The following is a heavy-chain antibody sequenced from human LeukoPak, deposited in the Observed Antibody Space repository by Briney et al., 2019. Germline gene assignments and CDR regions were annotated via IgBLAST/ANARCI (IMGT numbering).Heavy chain of an antibody. CDR3: ARDQGEKWLSTYYFDY. J-gene: IGHJ4*02. CDR2: ISSSSSYI. D-gene: IGHD5-12*01. Sequence: GGSLRLSCAASGFTFSSYSMNWVRQAPGKGLAWVSSISSSSSYIYYADSVKGRFTISRDNAKNSLYLQMNSLRAEDTAVYYCARDQGEKWLSTYYFDYWGQGTLVTVSS. V-gene: IGHV3-21*01. CDR1: GFTFSSYS.